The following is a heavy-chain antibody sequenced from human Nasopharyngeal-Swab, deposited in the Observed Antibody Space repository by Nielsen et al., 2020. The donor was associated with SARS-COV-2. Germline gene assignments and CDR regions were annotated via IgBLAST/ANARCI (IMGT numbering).Heavy chain of an antibody. J-gene: IGHJ4*02. CDR3: AREDASPTAFFDS. CDR2: IYYSGNT. V-gene: IGHV4-59*01. D-gene: IGHD6-6*01. Sequence: WSGQRPGKGLEWMGYIYYSGNTNYNPSLKSRLTISVDTSKNQFSLRLISVTAADTAVYYCAREDASPTAFFDSWGQGMLVTVSS.